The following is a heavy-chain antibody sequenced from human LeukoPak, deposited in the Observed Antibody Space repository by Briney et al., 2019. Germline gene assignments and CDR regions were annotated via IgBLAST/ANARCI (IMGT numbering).Heavy chain of an antibody. V-gene: IGHV4-38-2*01. Sequence: SEALSLTCAVSGYSISNGYDWVWIRQPPGRGLEWIGSLYHSDSAYYNTSLRSRVSMSVDTSKNQFSLTLSFVTAADTAVYYCARQHDSYYYYYIDVWGSGTTVTVSS. CDR1: GYSISNGYD. CDR3: ARQHDSYYYYYIDV. CDR2: LYHSDSA. J-gene: IGHJ6*03.